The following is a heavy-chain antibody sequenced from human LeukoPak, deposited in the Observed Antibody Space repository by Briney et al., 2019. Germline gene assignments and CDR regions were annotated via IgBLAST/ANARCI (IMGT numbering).Heavy chain of an antibody. D-gene: IGHD2-2*01. CDR1: GGSINSGDYY. V-gene: IGHV4-39*01. J-gene: IGHJ4*02. CDR2: IYYSGST. CDR3: ARHSTGYCTSPSCYGGIDC. Sequence: PSETLSLTCTVSGGSINSGDYYWVWIRQPPGKGLEWIGSIYYSGSTSYNPSLKSRVTISVDTSKNQFSLKLNSVTAADTAVYYCARHSTGYCTSPSCYGGIDCWGQGTLVTVSS.